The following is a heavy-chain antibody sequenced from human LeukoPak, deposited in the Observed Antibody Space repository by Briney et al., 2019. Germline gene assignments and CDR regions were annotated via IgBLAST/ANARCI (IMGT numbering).Heavy chain of an antibody. D-gene: IGHD3-3*01. CDR1: GGSFSGYY. J-gene: IGHJ4*02. V-gene: IGHV4-34*01. CDR2: INHSGST. CDR3: ARALPIRSGYYRGKSDY. Sequence: KASETLSLTCAVYGGSFSGYYWSWIRQPPGKGLEWIGEINHSGSTNYNPSLKSRVTISVDTSKNQFSLKLSSVTAADTAVYYCARALPIRSGYYRGKSDYWGQGTLVTVSS.